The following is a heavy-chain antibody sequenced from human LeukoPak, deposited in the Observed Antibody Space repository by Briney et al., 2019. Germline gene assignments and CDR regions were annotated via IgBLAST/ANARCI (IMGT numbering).Heavy chain of an antibody. CDR1: GGSISSYY. J-gene: IGHJ5*02. V-gene: IGHV4-59*01. Sequence: SETLSLTCTVSGGSISSYYWSWIRQPPGKGLEWIAYIYYSGSTNYNPSLKSRVTISVDTAKNQFSLKLSSVTAADTAVYYCARDQGSGWYRAYSGSYTNWFDPWGQGTLVTVSS. CDR2: IYYSGST. CDR3: ARDQGSGWYRAYSGSYTNWFDP. D-gene: IGHD1-26*01.